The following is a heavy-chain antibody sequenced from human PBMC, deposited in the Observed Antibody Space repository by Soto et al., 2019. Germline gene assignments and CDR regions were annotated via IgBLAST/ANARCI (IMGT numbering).Heavy chain of an antibody. CDR1: GGSISTNQW. D-gene: IGHD3-3*01. Sequence: QVHLQESGPGLVKPSGTLSLTCAVSGGSISTNQWWNWVRQAPGKGLEWIGEIFHVGSTNHNPSLKSRVIISVDKSKNQFSLNLSSVTAADTAVYYCARLQPDTSGYYFDHWGQGALVTVSS. J-gene: IGHJ4*02. V-gene: IGHV4-4*02. CDR2: IFHVGST. CDR3: ARLQPDTSGYYFDH.